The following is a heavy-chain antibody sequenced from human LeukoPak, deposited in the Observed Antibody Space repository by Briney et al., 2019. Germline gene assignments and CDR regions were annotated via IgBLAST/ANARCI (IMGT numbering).Heavy chain of an antibody. Sequence: GGSLRLSCEVSGFTFSSYWMSWVRQPPGKGLEWVAIIRYDGGEIYYVDSVKGRFTLSRDNAKSSVYLQMNSLRAEDAAVYYCARDKPRGSYDGSIFDSWGQGTLVTVSS. CDR3: ARDKPRGSYDGSIFDS. V-gene: IGHV3-7*01. CDR2: IRYDGGEI. J-gene: IGHJ4*02. D-gene: IGHD3-16*01. CDR1: GFTFSSYW.